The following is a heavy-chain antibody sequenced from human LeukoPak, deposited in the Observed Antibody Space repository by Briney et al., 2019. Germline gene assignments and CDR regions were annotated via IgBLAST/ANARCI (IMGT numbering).Heavy chain of an antibody. CDR3: ARDRRYCSSTSCYFYWFDP. V-gene: IGHV1-69*13. J-gene: IGHJ5*02. D-gene: IGHD2-2*01. Sequence: ASVTVSCKASGGTFSSYAISWVRQAPGQGLEWMGGIIPIFGTANYAQKFQGRVTITADESTSTAYMELSSLRSEDTAVYYCARDRRYCSSTSCYFYWFDPWGQGTLVTVSS. CDR2: IIPIFGTA. CDR1: GGTFSSYA.